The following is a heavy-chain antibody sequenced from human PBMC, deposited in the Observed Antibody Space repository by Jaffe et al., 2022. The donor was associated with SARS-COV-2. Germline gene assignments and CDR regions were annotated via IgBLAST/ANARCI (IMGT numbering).Heavy chain of an antibody. CDR2: MNPNSGNT. D-gene: IGHD3-16*02. Sequence: QVQLVQSGAEVKKPGASVKVSCKASGYTFTSYDINWVRQATGQGLEWMGWMNPNSGNTGYAQKFQGRVTMTRNTSISTAYMELSSLRSEDTAVYYCARWSGGVWGSYRHYYYYYMDVWGKGTTVTVSS. CDR1: GYTFTSYD. V-gene: IGHV1-8*01. CDR3: ARWSGGVWGSYRHYYYYYMDV. J-gene: IGHJ6*03.